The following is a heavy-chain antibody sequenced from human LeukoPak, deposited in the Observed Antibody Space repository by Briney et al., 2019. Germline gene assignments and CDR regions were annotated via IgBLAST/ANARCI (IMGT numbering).Heavy chain of an antibody. J-gene: IGHJ6*03. CDR2: IYYSGST. D-gene: IGHD1-1*01. Sequence: PSETLSLTCTVSGGSISSYYWSWIRQPPGKGLEWIGNIYYSGSTNYNPPLKSRVTISVDTSKNQFSLKLSSVTAADTAVYYCARESRRTYYYYYMDVWGKGTTVTVSS. CDR3: ARESRRTYYYYYMDV. CDR1: GGSISSYY. V-gene: IGHV4-59*01.